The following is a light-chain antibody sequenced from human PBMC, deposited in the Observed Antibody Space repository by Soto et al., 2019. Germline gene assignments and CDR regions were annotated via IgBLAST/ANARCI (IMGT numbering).Light chain of an antibody. V-gene: IGLV2-11*01. CDR3: CSSGGSYSDV. Sequence: QSALTQPRSVSGSPGQSVTISCTGTSSDVGGYNYVSLYQQHPGKAPKLMIYDVSKRPSGVPDRFSGSKSGNTASLTISGLQAEDDADYYFCSSGGSYSDVFGTGTKLTVL. J-gene: IGLJ1*01. CDR1: SSDVGGYNY. CDR2: DVS.